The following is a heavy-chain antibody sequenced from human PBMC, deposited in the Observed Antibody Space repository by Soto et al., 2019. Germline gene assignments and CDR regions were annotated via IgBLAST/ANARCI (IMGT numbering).Heavy chain of an antibody. Sequence: SVKVSCKASGGTFGSYAISWVRQAPGQGLEWMGGIIPIFGTANYAQKFQGRVTITADESTSTAYMELSSLRSEDTAVYYCARDPAVAGTYGMDVWGQGPTVTVSS. J-gene: IGHJ6*02. CDR1: GGTFGSYA. CDR2: IIPIFGTA. D-gene: IGHD6-19*01. V-gene: IGHV1-69*13. CDR3: ARDPAVAGTYGMDV.